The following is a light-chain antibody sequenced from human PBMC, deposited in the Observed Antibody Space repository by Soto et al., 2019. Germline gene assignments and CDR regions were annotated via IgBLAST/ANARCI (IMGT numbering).Light chain of an antibody. CDR1: QDISNN. CDR3: LQYDALPIT. Sequence: DIQMAQSPSSLSASVGDRVTITCQASQDISNNLNWYQQKPGKAPQLLIYGVSNLETGVPSRFSGSGSGTDFTFTISHLQPEDVATYSCLQYDALPITFGGGTKVEIK. CDR2: GVS. V-gene: IGKV1-33*01. J-gene: IGKJ4*01.